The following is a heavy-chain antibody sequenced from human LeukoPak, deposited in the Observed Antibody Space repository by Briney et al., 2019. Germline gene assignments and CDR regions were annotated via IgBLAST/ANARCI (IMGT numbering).Heavy chain of an antibody. CDR1: GYSFTSYW. J-gene: IGHJ4*02. Sequence: GESLKISCKGSGYSFTSYWLGWGRQMPGKGLEWMGIIYPGDSDTRYSPSFQGQVTISADKSISTAYLQWSSLKASDTAMYYCARGPVYYDILTGLDYWGQGTLVTVSS. D-gene: IGHD3-9*01. CDR3: ARGPVYYDILTGLDY. V-gene: IGHV5-51*01. CDR2: IYPGDSDT.